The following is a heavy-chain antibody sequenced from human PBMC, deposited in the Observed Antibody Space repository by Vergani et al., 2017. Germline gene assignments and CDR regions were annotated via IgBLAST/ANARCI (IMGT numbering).Heavy chain of an antibody. Sequence: QVQLQQWGAGLLKPSETLSLTCAVYGGSFGGYYWSWIRQPPGKGLEWIGEINHSGSTNYKPSLKSGVTISVDTSKNQFSLQLRSVTAADTAVYYCPRGGGSSSDYYSCMDVWDKGTTVTVSS. V-gene: IGHV4-34*01. CDR3: PRGGGSSSDYYSCMDV. J-gene: IGHJ6*03. CDR2: INHSGST. CDR1: GGSFGGYY. D-gene: IGHD6-6*01.